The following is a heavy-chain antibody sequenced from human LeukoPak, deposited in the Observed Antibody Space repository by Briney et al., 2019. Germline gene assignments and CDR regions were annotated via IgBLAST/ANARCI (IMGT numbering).Heavy chain of an antibody. CDR2: INSDGSWT. Sequence: GGSLRLSCVASGFTFSNYAMSWVRQAPGKGLVWVSHINSDGSWTSYADSVKGRFTISKDNAKNTVYLQMNNLRAEDTAVYYCVSFYETYWGRGTLVTVSS. V-gene: IGHV3-74*01. D-gene: IGHD2-2*01. J-gene: IGHJ4*02. CDR3: VSFYETY. CDR1: GFTFSNYA.